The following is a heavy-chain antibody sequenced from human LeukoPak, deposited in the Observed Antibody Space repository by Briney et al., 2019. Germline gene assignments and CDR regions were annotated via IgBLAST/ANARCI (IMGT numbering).Heavy chain of an antibody. J-gene: IGHJ4*02. CDR3: ARGRILGY. CDR2: INHSGST. CDR1: GGSFSGYY. Sequence: SQTLSLTCAVYGGSFSGYYWSWIRQPPGKGLEWIGEINHSGSTNYNPSLKSRVTISVDTSKNQFSLKLSSVTAADTAVYYCARGRILGYWGQGTLVTVSS. V-gene: IGHV4-34*01. D-gene: IGHD2/OR15-2a*01.